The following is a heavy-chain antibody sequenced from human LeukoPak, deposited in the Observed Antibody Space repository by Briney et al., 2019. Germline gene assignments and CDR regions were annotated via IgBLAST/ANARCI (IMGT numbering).Heavy chain of an antibody. J-gene: IGHJ3*02. CDR2: VFHSGTT. Sequence: SETLSLTCNVSGDSLPSHFWRWIRPTPGKGLERIGYVFHSGTTNYSPSLKSRGTISSDTSKRQFYLRLAAVTAADTAVYYCARRMATVTDAFDIWGRGTMVSVSS. V-gene: IGHV4-59*08. D-gene: IGHD5-24*01. CDR3: ARRMATVTDAFDI. CDR1: GDSLPSHF.